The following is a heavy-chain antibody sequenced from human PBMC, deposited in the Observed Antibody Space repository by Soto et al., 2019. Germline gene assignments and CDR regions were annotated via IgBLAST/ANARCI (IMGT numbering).Heavy chain of an antibody. V-gene: IGHV4-34*01. CDR2: INHSGST. Sequence: SETLSLTCAVYGGSFSGYYWSWIRQPPGKGLEWIGEINHSGSTNYNPSLKSRVTISVDTSKNQFSLKLSSVTAADTAVYYCATLGVATEYYGTDVWGQGTTVTVS. CDR3: ATLGVATEYYGTDV. J-gene: IGHJ6*02. D-gene: IGHD5-12*01. CDR1: GGSFSGYY.